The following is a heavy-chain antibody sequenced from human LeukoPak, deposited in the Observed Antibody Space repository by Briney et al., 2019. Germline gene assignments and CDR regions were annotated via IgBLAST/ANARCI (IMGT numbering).Heavy chain of an antibody. CDR1: GFSLSSYG. J-gene: IGHJ4*02. V-gene: IGHV3-23*01. Sequence: PGGSLRLSCVGSGFSLSSYGMSWVRQAPGKGLEWVSHISGSGGSTYDADSVKGRFTISRDNSKNTLYLQMNSLRAEDTAVYYCAKDRGIISDYWGQGILVTVSS. CDR2: ISGSGGST. D-gene: IGHD3-10*01. CDR3: AKDRGIISDY.